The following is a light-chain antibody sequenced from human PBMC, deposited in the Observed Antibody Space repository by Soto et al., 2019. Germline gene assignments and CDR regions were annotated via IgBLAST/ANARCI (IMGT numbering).Light chain of an antibody. Sequence: EIVLTQSPGTLSLSPGERATLSCRASQSVSSNLAWYQQKPGQAPRLLIYGASTRATGIPARFSGSGSGTEFTLTISGLQSEDFAVYYCQQYGSSPWTFGQGTKVDIK. V-gene: IGKV3-15*01. CDR1: QSVSSN. J-gene: IGKJ1*01. CDR2: GAS. CDR3: QQYGSSPWT.